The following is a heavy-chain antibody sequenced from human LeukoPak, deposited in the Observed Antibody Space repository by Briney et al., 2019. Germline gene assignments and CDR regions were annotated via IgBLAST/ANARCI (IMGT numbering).Heavy chain of an antibody. CDR3: SRGSFDNSGHYVFDY. Sequence: SETLSLTCTVSGDSITRNYWSWIRQPAGKGLEWIGRIYNSGNTNYSPSLESRVTMSTDTSKNQFSLKLTSVTAADTAVYYCSRGSFDNSGHYVFDYWGQGTLVTVSS. CDR1: GDSITRNY. V-gene: IGHV4-4*07. D-gene: IGHD3-22*01. CDR2: IYNSGNT. J-gene: IGHJ4*02.